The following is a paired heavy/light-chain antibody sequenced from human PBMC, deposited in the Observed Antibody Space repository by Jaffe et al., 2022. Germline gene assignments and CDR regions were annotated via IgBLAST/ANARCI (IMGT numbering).Light chain of an antibody. CDR1: QSVSSY. CDR3: QQYNDWPLT. Sequence: EILMTQSPATLSVSPGESATLSCRASQSVSSYLAWYQQKPGQAPRLLVSDASTRAAGIPATFSGSGSGTEFTLTISSLQSEDFAVYYCQQYNDWPLTFGGGTKVEIK. V-gene: IGKV3-15*01. J-gene: IGKJ4*01. CDR2: DAS.
Heavy chain of an antibody. D-gene: IGHD2-15*01. CDR3: GRLYFSGGRCHYFDY. Sequence: QVQLQESGPGLVKPSETLSLTCAVSGYSLSSGHYWGWIRQPPGKGLEWIGSMFHSGSIVTKPSLYSRVTISIDTSKNQISLRLRSVTAADTAIYYCGRLYFSGGRCHYFDYWGPGTLVTVSS. CDR2: MFHSGSI. J-gene: IGHJ4*02. V-gene: IGHV4-38-2*01. CDR1: GYSLSSGHY.